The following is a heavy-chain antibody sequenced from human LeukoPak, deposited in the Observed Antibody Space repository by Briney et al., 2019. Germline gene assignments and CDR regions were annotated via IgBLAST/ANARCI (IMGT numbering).Heavy chain of an antibody. D-gene: IGHD1-26*01. CDR2: INHSGST. J-gene: IGHJ4*02. Sequence: SETLSLTCAVYGVSFSGYYWSWIRQPPGKGLEWIGEINHSGSTNYNPSLKSRVTISVDTSKNQFSLKLSSVTAADTAVYYCARGLRGSYYVYWGQGTLVTVSS. V-gene: IGHV4-34*01. CDR3: ARGLRGSYYVY. CDR1: GVSFSGYY.